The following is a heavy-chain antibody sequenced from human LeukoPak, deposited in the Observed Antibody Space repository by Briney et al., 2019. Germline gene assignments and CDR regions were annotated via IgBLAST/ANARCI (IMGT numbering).Heavy chain of an antibody. V-gene: IGHV1-46*01. Sequence: ASVKVSCKASGYTFTSYYMHWVRQAPGQGLEWMGIINPSGGSTSYAQKFQGRVTMTRDMSTSTVYMELSSLRSEDTAVHYCARDYSGSYGLDPWGQGTLVTVSS. J-gene: IGHJ5*02. D-gene: IGHD1-26*01. CDR2: INPSGGST. CDR3: ARDYSGSYGLDP. CDR1: GYTFTSYY.